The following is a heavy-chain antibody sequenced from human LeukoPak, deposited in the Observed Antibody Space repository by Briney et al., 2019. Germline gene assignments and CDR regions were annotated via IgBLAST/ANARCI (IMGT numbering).Heavy chain of an antibody. J-gene: IGHJ4*02. CDR1: GFTFSSYE. Sequence: GGSLRLSCAASGFTFSSYEMNWVRQAPGKGLEWVSYISSSGSTIYYADSVKGRFTISRDNAKNSLYLQLNSLRAEDTAVYYCARSAGTVTTGFDYWGQGTLVTVSS. D-gene: IGHD4-17*01. CDR3: ARSAGTVTTGFDY. V-gene: IGHV3-48*03. CDR2: ISSSGSTI.